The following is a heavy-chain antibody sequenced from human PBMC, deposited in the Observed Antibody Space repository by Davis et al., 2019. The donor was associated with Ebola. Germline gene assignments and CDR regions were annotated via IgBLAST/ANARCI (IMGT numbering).Heavy chain of an antibody. Sequence: GESLKISCAASGFTFRLYGMHWVRQAPGKGLEWVAIIWYDESTKYYADSVKGRFSISRDDSKNTLYLQMNSLRVEDTAVYYCAKDSTGGYCGGDCGPDYWGQGTLVTVSS. CDR1: GFTFRLYG. CDR3: AKDSTGGYCGGDCGPDY. J-gene: IGHJ4*02. V-gene: IGHV3-33*06. D-gene: IGHD2-21*01. CDR2: IWYDESTK.